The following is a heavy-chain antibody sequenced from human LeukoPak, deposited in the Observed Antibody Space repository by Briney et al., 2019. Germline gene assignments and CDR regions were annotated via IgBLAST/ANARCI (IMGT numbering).Heavy chain of an antibody. Sequence: PGGSPRLSCSASGFTFSSYWMHWVRQAPGKGLEWVSSITASGDRTFYGDSVRGRFTVSRDNSKNTLYLQMNSLRAEDTAVYFCARAATNWFDPWGQGALVTVSS. D-gene: IGHD5-24*01. CDR2: ITASGDRT. CDR1: GFTFSSYW. V-gene: IGHV3-23*01. J-gene: IGHJ5*02. CDR3: ARAATNWFDP.